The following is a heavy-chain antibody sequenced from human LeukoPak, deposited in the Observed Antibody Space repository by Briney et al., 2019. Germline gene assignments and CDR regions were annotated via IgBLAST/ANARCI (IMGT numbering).Heavy chain of an antibody. CDR1: GFTFSTYA. CDR3: ARDPGSGSARNYFDY. V-gene: IGHV3-30-3*01. J-gene: IGHJ4*02. D-gene: IGHD3-10*01. CDR2: ISYDGSND. Sequence: GGSLRLSCAASGFTFSTYAMHWVRQAPGKGLEWVAIISYDGSNDYYADSVKGRFTISRDNSKNTLYLQMNSLRAEDTAVYYCARDPGSGSARNYFDYWGQGTRVTVSS.